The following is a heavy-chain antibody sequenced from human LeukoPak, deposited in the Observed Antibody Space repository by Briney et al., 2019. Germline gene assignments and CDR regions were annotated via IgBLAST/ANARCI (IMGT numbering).Heavy chain of an antibody. D-gene: IGHD2-15*01. CDR1: GFTFSDYW. Sequence: GGSLRLSCAASGFTFSDYWMSWVRQAPGKGLEWVAVISYAGTNKYYADSVKGRFTISRDNSKNTLYLQMNSLRAEDTAVYYCVREDIVVVVAVHFDYWGQGTLVTVSS. CDR2: ISYAGTNK. CDR3: VREDIVVVVAVHFDY. V-gene: IGHV3-30-3*01. J-gene: IGHJ4*02.